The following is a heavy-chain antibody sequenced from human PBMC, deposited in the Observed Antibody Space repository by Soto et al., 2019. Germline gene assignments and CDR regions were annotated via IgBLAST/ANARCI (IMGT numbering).Heavy chain of an antibody. V-gene: IGHV3-30-3*01. CDR1: GFTFSDYA. J-gene: IGHJ1*01. D-gene: IGHD3-22*01. CDR2: ISYDGGTK. CDR3: ARDLKSRHHPDSSGPLPH. Sequence: QVQLVESGGGVVQPGWSLGLSCAASGFTFSDYAMHWVRQPPVKGLEWVAVISYDGGTKYYADSVKGRFTISRDNSKSTVYLQMNSLRPEDTAVYYCARDLKSRHHPDSSGPLPHWSQGTLVTVSS.